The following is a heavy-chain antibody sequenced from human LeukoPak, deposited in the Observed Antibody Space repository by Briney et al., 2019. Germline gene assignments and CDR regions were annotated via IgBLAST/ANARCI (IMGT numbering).Heavy chain of an antibody. CDR3: ARSRYYDILTGYYYYYYGMDV. V-gene: IGHV4-31*03. J-gene: IGHJ6*02. CDR1: GGSISSGGYY. CDR2: IYYSGST. D-gene: IGHD3-9*01. Sequence: PSETLSLTCTVSGGSISSGGYYWSWIRQHPGKGLEWIGYIYYSGSTYYNPSLKSRVTISVDTSKNQFSLKLSSVTAADTAVYYCARSRYYDILTGYYYYYYGMDVWGQGTTVTVSS.